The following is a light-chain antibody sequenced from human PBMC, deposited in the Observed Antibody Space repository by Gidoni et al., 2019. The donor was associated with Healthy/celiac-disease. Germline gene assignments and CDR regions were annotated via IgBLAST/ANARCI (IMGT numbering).Light chain of an antibody. V-gene: IGKV1-39*01. J-gene: IGKJ1*01. CDR1: QSISSY. CDR3: QQSYSTPWG. Sequence: DIQMTQSPSSLSASVGDRVTITCRASQSISSYLNWYQQKPGKAPKLLIYAASSLQSGVPSRFSGSGSGTDCTLTISSLQPEDFATYYCQQSYSTPWGFXHXTKVEIK. CDR2: AAS.